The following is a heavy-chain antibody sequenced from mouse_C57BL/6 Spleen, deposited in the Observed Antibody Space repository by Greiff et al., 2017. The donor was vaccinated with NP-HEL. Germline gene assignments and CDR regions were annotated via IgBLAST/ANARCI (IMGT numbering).Heavy chain of an antibody. Sequence: VQLQQPGAELVRPGSSVKLSCKASGYTFTSYWMHWVKQRPIQGLEWIGNIDPSDSETHYNQKFKDKATLTVDKSSSTAYMQLSRLTSEDSAVYYCARQIYDGSYFDYWGQGTTLTVSS. CDR2: IDPSDSET. CDR3: ARQIYDGSYFDY. V-gene: IGHV1-52*01. D-gene: IGHD2-3*01. J-gene: IGHJ2*01. CDR1: GYTFTSYW.